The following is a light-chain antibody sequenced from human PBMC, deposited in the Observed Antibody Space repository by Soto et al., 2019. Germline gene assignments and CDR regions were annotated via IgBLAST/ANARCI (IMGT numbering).Light chain of an antibody. J-gene: IGKJ1*01. CDR3: QQYNNWPWT. Sequence: EIVLTQSPGTLSLSPGERATLSCRASQSVSNNYVAWYQQKPGQAPRLLIYGASTRATGFPARFSGSGSGTDFTLTISSLQSEDFAVYYCQQYNNWPWTFGQGTKVDIK. CDR1: QSVSNN. CDR2: GAS. V-gene: IGKV3-15*01.